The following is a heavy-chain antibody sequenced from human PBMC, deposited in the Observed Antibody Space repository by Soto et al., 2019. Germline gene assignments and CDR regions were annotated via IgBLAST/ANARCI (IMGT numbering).Heavy chain of an antibody. CDR3: ARNRPQDYDILTGDFDY. CDR2: ISSSSSYI. D-gene: IGHD3-9*01. CDR1: GFTFSSYS. J-gene: IGHJ4*02. Sequence: EVQLVESGGGLVKPGGSLRLSCAASGFTFSSYSMNWVRQAPGKGLEWVSSISSSSSYIYYADSVKGRFTISRDNAKNSLYLQMNSLRAEDTAVYYCARNRPQDYDILTGDFDYWGQGTLVTVSS. V-gene: IGHV3-21*01.